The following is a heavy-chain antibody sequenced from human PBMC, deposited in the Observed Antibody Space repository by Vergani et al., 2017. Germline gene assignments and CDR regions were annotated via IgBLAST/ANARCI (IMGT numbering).Heavy chain of an antibody. V-gene: IGHV3-30*04. J-gene: IGHJ4*02. CDR1: RFSFSRPS. Sequence: QVQLVESGGGVVQPGKSLRLSCSASRFSFSRPSLLCFRLPPGKGLYGVSLISDDGSNEYYADSVKGRVTISRDNSKNTLYLQRNSLRPEDTAVYYCARDIVIVPTLHPFAFWGQGTLVTVSS. D-gene: IGHD2/OR15-2a*01. CDR2: ISDDGSNE. CDR3: ARDIVIVPTLHPFAF.